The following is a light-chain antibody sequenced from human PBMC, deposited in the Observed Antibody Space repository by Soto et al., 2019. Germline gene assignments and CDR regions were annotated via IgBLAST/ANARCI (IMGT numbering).Light chain of an antibody. J-gene: IGLJ7*01. V-gene: IGLV1-40*01. CDR2: GSS. CDR3: QSYDSSLSGSRV. Sequence: QSVLTQPPSVSGAPGQRVTISCTGSSSNIGAGYDVHWYQHLPGTAPKLLIYGSSNRPSGVPDRFSGSKSGTSASLAITGHQAEDEADYYCQSYDSSLSGSRVFGGGTQLTVL. CDR1: SSNIGAGYD.